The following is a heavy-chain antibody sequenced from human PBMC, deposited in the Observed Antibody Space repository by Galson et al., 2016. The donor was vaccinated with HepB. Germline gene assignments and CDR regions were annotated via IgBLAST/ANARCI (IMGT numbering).Heavy chain of an antibody. V-gene: IGHV3-74*01. CDR3: TRDDSYGLDV. J-gene: IGHJ6*02. CDR1: DFTFSGRW. CDR2: FNADGTST. D-gene: IGHD2-21*02. Sequence: SLRLSCAASDFTFSGRWMHWVRQVPGKGLVGVSYFNADGTSTTYADSVKGRFTISRDNAKNTVHLQMNSLRAEDTAIYYCTRDDSYGLDVWGQGTTVTVSS.